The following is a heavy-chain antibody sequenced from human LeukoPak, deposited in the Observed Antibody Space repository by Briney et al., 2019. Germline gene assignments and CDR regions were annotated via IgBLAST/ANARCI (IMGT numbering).Heavy chain of an antibody. CDR3: ARRLRTRFDADFDY. Sequence: ASVKVSCKASGYTFIDYYMHWGRQAPGQGLEWMGWINPNSGGTNYAQIFQGRVTMTRDTSISTAYMELSRLRSDDTAVYYCARRLRTRFDADFDYWGQGTLVTVSS. D-gene: IGHD3-16*01. CDR1: GYTFIDYY. J-gene: IGHJ4*02. CDR2: INPNSGGT. V-gene: IGHV1-2*02.